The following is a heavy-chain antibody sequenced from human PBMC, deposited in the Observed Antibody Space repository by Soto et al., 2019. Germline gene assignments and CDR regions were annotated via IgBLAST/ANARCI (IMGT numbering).Heavy chain of an antibody. V-gene: IGHV3-33*01. CDR2: IWYDGSNK. J-gene: IGHJ6*02. CDR3: ARGVSTAMPNYYYYGMDV. CDR1: GFTFSSYG. D-gene: IGHD5-18*01. Sequence: HPGGSLRLSSAASGFTFSSYGMHWVRQAPGKGLEWVAVIWYDGSNKYYADSVKGRFTISRDNSKNTLYLQMNSLRAEDTAVYYCARGVSTAMPNYYYYGMDVWGQGTTVTVSS.